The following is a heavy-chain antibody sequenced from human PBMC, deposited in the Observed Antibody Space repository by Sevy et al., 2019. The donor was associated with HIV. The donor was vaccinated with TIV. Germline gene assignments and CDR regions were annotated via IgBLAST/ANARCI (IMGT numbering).Heavy chain of an antibody. CDR1: GYTFTTYR. D-gene: IGHD2-15*01. J-gene: IGHJ4*02. CDR3: ARAYCSGGRCYSLAY. V-gene: IGHV1-18*01. Sequence: ASVKVSCKISGYTFTTYRITWVRQAPGQGLEWMGWISPHNGDTDYAQKLQDRITIITDTSTNTVYMELTSLRSDDTAVYYCARAYCSGGRCYSLAYWGQGTLVTVSS. CDR2: ISPHNGDT.